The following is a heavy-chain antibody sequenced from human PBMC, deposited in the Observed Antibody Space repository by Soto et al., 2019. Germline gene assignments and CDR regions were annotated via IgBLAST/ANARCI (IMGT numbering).Heavy chain of an antibody. J-gene: IGHJ4*02. CDR3: STWHFDY. CDR2: TYYRSKWYN. CDR1: GDNVSSNSAI. Sequence: QVQLQQSGPGLVKPSQTLTLTCAISGDNVSSNSAIWNWIRQSPSRGLEWLGRTYYRSKWYNNYAESVKGRITINPDTSKNQFSLQLNSVTPEDTAVYYCSTWHFDYWGQGTLVTVSS. V-gene: IGHV6-1*01.